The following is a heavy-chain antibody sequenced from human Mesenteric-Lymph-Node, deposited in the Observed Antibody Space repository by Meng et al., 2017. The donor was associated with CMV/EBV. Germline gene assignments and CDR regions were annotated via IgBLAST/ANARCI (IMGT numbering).Heavy chain of an antibody. CDR1: Y. V-gene: IGHV1-2*02. Sequence: YMHWVRQAPGQGLEWMGWSNPNSGGTNYAQKFQGRVTMTRDTSISTAYMELSRLRSDDTAVYYCARDPEEDIVVVPAALITRVWFDPWGQGTLVTVSS. CDR3: ARDPEEDIVVVPAALITRVWFDP. CDR2: SNPNSGGT. D-gene: IGHD2-2*01. J-gene: IGHJ5*02.